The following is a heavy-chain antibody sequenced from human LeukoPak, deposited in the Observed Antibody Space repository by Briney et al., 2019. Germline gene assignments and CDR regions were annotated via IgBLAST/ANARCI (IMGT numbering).Heavy chain of an antibody. CDR3: ARAMVRGVIITAFDY. Sequence: ASVKVSCKASGYTFTGYYMHWVRQAPGQGLEWMGWINPNSGGTNYAQKFQGRVTMTRDTSISTAYMELSRLRSDDTAVYYCARAMVRGVIITAFDYWGQGTLVTASS. CDR1: GYTFTGYY. D-gene: IGHD3-10*01. CDR2: INPNSGGT. V-gene: IGHV1-2*02. J-gene: IGHJ4*02.